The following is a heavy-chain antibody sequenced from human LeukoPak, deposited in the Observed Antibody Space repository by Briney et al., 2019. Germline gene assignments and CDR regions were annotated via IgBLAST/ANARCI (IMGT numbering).Heavy chain of an antibody. CDR1: GFSFRDYP. CDR2: ISAGADVI. J-gene: IGHJ3*02. V-gene: IGHV3-23*01. Sequence: GGSLRLSCEAAGFSFRDYPMGWVRRASGKRLEWVSGISAGADVIFYADPVKGRFTISRDNSKNTLYLQMNSLRAEDSAEYYCAKSLLTTGTGTGCAFDIWGQGTMVTVSS. D-gene: IGHD1-1*01. CDR3: AKSLLTTGTGTGCAFDI.